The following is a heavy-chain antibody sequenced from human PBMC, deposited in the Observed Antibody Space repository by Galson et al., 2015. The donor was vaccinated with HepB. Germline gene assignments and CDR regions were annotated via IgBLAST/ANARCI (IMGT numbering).Heavy chain of an antibody. CDR2: ISRNSNYI. J-gene: IGHJ3*02. Sequence: SLRLSCAASEFTFHTYSMNWVRQAPGKGLEWVSSISRNSNYIYYADSVKGRFTISRDNAKNSLYLQMNSLRAEDTAVYYCARDYCSGPSCYAFDIWGQGTMVTVSS. CDR3: ARDYCSGPSCYAFDI. CDR1: EFTFHTYS. V-gene: IGHV3-21*01. D-gene: IGHD2-2*01.